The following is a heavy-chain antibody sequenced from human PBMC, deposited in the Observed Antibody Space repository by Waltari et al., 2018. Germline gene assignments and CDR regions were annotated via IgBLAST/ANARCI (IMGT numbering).Heavy chain of an antibody. Sequence: QVQLQQWGAGLLKPSETLSLTCAVYGGSFSGYYWSWIRQPPGKGLEWIGEINHSGSTNYTPSLKSRVTISVATSKNQFSLKLSSVTAADTAVYYCARGVRYFDWLSRPWNGVFDYWGQGTLVTVSS. D-gene: IGHD3-9*01. CDR3: ARGVRYFDWLSRPWNGVFDY. CDR2: INHSGST. V-gene: IGHV4-34*01. CDR1: GGSFSGYY. J-gene: IGHJ4*02.